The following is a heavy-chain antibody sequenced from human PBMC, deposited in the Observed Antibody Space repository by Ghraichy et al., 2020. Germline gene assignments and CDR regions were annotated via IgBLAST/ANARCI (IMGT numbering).Heavy chain of an antibody. D-gene: IGHD6-13*01. V-gene: IGHV6-1*01. CDR3: ARAVTAIAAAGTFYYYYGMDV. CDR2: TYYRSKWYS. Sequence: PSLTCAISGDSVSSNSAAWNWIRQSPSRGLEWLGRTYYRSKWYSDYAVSVKSRITINPDTSKNQFSLQLNSVTPEDTAVYYCARAVTAIAAAGTFYYYYGMDVWGQGTTVTVSS. CDR1: GDSVSSNSAA. J-gene: IGHJ6*02.